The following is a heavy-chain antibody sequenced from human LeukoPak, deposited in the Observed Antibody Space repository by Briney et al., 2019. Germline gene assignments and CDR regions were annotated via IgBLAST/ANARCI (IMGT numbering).Heavy chain of an antibody. Sequence: GGSLGFSVPASGFTLSNYVWGGFRQAPGKGWKGVSGIRGSGSSTHYADSVKGRFSISRDNSKNMLFLQMTSLRAEDTAVYYCVKGGSGMDMIFDYWGQGTLVTVSS. D-gene: IGHD3/OR15-3a*01. CDR3: VKGGSGMDMIFDY. CDR1: GFTLSNYV. V-gene: IGHV3-23*01. J-gene: IGHJ4*02. CDR2: IRGSGSST.